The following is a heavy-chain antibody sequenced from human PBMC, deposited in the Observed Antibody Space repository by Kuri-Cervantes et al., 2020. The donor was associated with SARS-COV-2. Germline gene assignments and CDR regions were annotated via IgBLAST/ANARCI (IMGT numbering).Heavy chain of an antibody. V-gene: IGHV3-7*03. Sequence: GESLKISCAASGFTFSSYEMNWVRQAPGKGLEWVANIKQDGSEKYYVDSVKGRFTISRDNAKDTLYLEMNSLRAEDTAVYYCARDMYCSSTSCYYYGMDVWGQGTTVTVSS. CDR2: IKQDGSEK. J-gene: IGHJ6*02. D-gene: IGHD2-2*01. CDR1: GFTFSSYE. CDR3: ARDMYCSSTSCYYYGMDV.